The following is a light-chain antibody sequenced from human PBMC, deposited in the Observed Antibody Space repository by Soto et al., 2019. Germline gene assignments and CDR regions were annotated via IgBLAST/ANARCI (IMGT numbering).Light chain of an antibody. CDR3: QSYDSSLRGVV. CDR2: GNS. J-gene: IGLJ2*01. V-gene: IGLV2-8*01. Sequence: QSALTQPPSASGSPGQSVTISCTGTSSDVGGYNFVSWYQQLPGTAPTLLIRGNSNRPSGVPDRFSGSKSGTSASLAITGLQAEDEADYYCQSYDSSLRGVVFGGGTKLTVL. CDR1: SSDVGGYNF.